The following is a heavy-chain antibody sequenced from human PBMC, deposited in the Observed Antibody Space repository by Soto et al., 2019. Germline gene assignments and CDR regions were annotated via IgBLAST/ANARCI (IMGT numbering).Heavy chain of an antibody. CDR2: ISGSGGST. Sequence: GGSLRLSCAASGFTFSSYAMSWVRPAPGKGLEWVSAISGSGGSTYYADSVKGRFTISRDNSKNTLYLQMNSLRAEDTAVYYCARDYYRFNSGYGFSMDVWGQGTTVTVSS. CDR3: ARDYYRFNSGYGFSMDV. V-gene: IGHV3-23*01. J-gene: IGHJ6*02. CDR1: GFTFSSYA. D-gene: IGHD5-12*01.